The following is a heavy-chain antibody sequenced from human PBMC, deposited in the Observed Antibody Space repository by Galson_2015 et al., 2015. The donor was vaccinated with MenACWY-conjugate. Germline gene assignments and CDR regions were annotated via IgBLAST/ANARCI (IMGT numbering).Heavy chain of an antibody. CDR1: GGSINSYY. CDR3: ARGVKLASMAGY. D-gene: IGHD2/OR15-2a*01. CDR2: MYYSGSA. V-gene: IGHV4-59*01. J-gene: IGHJ4*02. Sequence: SETLSLTCTVSGGSINSYYWSWIRQPPGKGLEWIGYMYYSGSANYNPSLKSRVTISVDTSKNQFSLTMTSVTAADTAVYYCARGVKLASMAGYWGQRTLVTVSS.